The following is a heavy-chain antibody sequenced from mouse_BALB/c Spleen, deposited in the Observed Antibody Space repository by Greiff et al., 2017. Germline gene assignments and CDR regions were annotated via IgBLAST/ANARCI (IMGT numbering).Heavy chain of an antibody. V-gene: IGHV1-77*01. D-gene: IGHD2-4*01. J-gene: IGHJ2*01. CDR3: NLVITTGFDY. CDR1: GYTFTDYV. Sequence: QVQLKQSGPELVKPGASVKMSCKASGYTFTDYVISWVKQRTGQGLEWIGEIYPGSGSTYYNEKFKGKATLTADKSSNTAYLQLSSLTSEDTAVYYCNLVITTGFDYWGQGTTLTVSS. CDR2: IYPGSGST.